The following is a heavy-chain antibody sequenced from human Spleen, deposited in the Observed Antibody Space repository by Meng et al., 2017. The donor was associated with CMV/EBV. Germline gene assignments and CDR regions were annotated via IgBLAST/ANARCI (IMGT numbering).Heavy chain of an antibody. D-gene: IGHD3-16*02. Sequence: SETLSLTCAVSGGSFSSDSYFWGWIRQSPGRGLEWIGSMFHTGGTYYNPSLRSRVALSEDTSRNQFSLNLNSVTAADTAVYYCARHVIAVSWFDPWGQGTLVTVSS. CDR2: MFHTGGT. J-gene: IGHJ5*02. V-gene: IGHV4-39*07. CDR3: ARHVIAVSWFDP. CDR1: GGSFSSDSYF.